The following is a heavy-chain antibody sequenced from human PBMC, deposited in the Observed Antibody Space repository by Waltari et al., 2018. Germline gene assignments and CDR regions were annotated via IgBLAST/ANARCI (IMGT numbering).Heavy chain of an antibody. Sequence: QVQLQQWGAGLLKPSETLSLTCAVYGGSFRTYSWSWTRQPPGKGLEWIGEINHDGSTNYNPSLKSRVTISVDTSKEQFSLRLNSVTAADTAVYYCARGGTTVTTTWYFDLWGRGTLVTVSS. CDR1: GGSFRTYS. D-gene: IGHD4-17*01. CDR2: INHDGST. J-gene: IGHJ2*01. CDR3: ARGGTTVTTTWYFDL. V-gene: IGHV4-34*01.